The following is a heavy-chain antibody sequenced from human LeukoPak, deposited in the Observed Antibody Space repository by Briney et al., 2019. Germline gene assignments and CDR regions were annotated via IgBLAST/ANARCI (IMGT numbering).Heavy chain of an antibody. V-gene: IGHV3-23*01. CDR2: ISVDGDET. CDR3: AKDLRGGPLRYFHP. J-gene: IGHJ5*02. D-gene: IGHD2/OR15-2a*01. Sequence: EGSLRLSCAASGFTFGHYGMSWVRQAPGKGLEWVSSISVDGDETRYADSVKGRFTISRDSSKSTLDLQMNSLRAEDTAVYHCAKDLRGGPLRYFHPWGQGTPVTVSS. CDR1: GFTFGHYG.